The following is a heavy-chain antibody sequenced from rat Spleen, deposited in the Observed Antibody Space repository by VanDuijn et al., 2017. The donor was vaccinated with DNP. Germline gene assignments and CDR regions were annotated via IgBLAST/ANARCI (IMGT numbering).Heavy chain of an antibody. Sequence: EVQLVESGGGLVQPGRSMKLSCAASGFTFSSFPMAWVRQAPTKGLEWVATISTSGGHTYYRDSVKGRFTISRDNAKSTLYLQMNSLRSEDTATYYCTRDPTIATVSSFDYWGQGVMVTVSS. D-gene: IGHD1-2*01. J-gene: IGHJ2*01. CDR3: TRDPTIATVSSFDY. V-gene: IGHV5-46*01. CDR2: ISTSGGHT. CDR1: GFTFSSFP.